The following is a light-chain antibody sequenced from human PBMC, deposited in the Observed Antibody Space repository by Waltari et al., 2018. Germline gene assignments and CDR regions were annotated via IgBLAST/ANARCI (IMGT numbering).Light chain of an antibody. CDR2: KAA. J-gene: IGKJ2*01. V-gene: IGKV1-5*01. Sequence: IQVIQSPSTLSASVGDTVTISCRVSHRINIWLAWYQQKPGKAPQPLIKKAATLEDGVPSRFSGSGSGTEFTLTIKSLQPDDFGTYFCQQFDTDVTFGQGTKVEI. CDR1: HRINIW. CDR3: QQFDTDVT.